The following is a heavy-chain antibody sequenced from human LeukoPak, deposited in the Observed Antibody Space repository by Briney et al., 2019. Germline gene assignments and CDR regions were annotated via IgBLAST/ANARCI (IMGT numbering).Heavy chain of an antibody. V-gene: IGHV3-23*05. D-gene: IGHD6-19*01. CDR3: AKGQWLTREPNWFDP. J-gene: IGHJ5*02. CDR1: GFTFSSYA. Sequence: GGSLRLSCAASGFTFSSYAMSWVRQAPGKGLEWVSLIYNSGGTYYADSVKGRFTISRDNSKNTLYLQMNSLRAEDTAVYYCAKGQWLTREPNWFDPWGQGTLVTVSS. CDR2: IYNSGGT.